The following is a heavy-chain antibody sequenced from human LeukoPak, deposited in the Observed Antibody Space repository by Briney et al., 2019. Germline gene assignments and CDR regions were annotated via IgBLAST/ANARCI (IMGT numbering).Heavy chain of an antibody. D-gene: IGHD3-10*01. J-gene: IGHJ4*02. CDR2: INPPSGGT. CDR3: ARGDFYSGSFLDY. Sequence: ASVKVSCKALGYTFTDHYFHWLRQPPGQGLEWMGWINPPSGGTNSAQKFQGRVTMTRDTSITTAYLELSRLTSDDTAVYYCARGDFYSGSFLDYWGQGTLVTVSS. V-gene: IGHV1-2*02. CDR1: GYTFTDHY.